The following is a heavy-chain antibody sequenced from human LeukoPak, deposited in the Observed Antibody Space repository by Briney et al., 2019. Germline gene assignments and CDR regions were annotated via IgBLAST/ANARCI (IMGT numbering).Heavy chain of an antibody. D-gene: IGHD3-3*01. V-gene: IGHV1-46*01. J-gene: IGHJ5*02. Sequence: GASVKVSCKASGYTFTNYYMYWVRQAPGQGLEWMGLINPSGGSTNYAQKFQGRVTMTRDMSTSTVCMELSSLRSEDTAVYYCARGPHKRTYDRDNWFDPWGQGTLVTVSS. CDR3: ARGPHKRTYDRDNWFDP. CDR1: GYTFTNYY. CDR2: INPSGGST.